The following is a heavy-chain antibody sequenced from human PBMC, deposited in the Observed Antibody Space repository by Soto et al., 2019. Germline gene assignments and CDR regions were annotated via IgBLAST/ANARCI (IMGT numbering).Heavy chain of an antibody. J-gene: IGHJ3*02. Sequence: GGSKRHSRGAAGVKSGGYGRRWVSKEKSKGREWVAVLSYDGSNKYYADSVKGRFTISRDNSKNTLYLQMNSLRAEDTAVYYCAKDIGGGFCSGGSCYYYSGAFDIWGQGTMVTVSS. CDR2: LSYDGSNK. CDR3: AKDIGGGFCSGGSCYYYSGAFDI. V-gene: IGHV3-30*18. D-gene: IGHD2-15*01. CDR1: GVKSGGYG.